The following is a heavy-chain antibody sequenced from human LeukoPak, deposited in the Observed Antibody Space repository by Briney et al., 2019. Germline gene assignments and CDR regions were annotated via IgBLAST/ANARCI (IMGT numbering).Heavy chain of an antibody. Sequence: SETLSLTCTVSGGSINNYYWSWIRQPPGKGLEWIGYIYSSGSTNYNPSLTSRVTISLDTSKNQFSLKLSSVTAADPAVYYCARDFFDSRGYTYIDSWGQGTLVSVSS. CDR3: ARDFFDSRGYTYIDS. J-gene: IGHJ4*02. CDR2: IYSSGST. D-gene: IGHD3-22*01. CDR1: GGSINNYY. V-gene: IGHV4-59*01.